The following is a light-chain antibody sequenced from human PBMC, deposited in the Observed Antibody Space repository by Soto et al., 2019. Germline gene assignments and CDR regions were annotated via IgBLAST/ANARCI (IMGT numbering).Light chain of an antibody. CDR2: DVT. V-gene: IGLV2-11*01. J-gene: IGLJ1*01. Sequence: QSALTQPRSVSGSPGQSVTISCTGTSSDVGGYTYVSWYQQHPGKAPKLIIYDVTERPSGVPARFSGSKSGNTASLPISGLQAEDEADYYCCSYAGSYTYVFGTGTKLTVL. CDR1: SSDVGGYTY. CDR3: CSYAGSYTYV.